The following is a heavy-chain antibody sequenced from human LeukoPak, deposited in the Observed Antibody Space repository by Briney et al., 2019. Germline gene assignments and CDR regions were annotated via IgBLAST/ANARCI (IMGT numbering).Heavy chain of an antibody. V-gene: IGHV3-33*01. D-gene: IGHD5-12*01. CDR3: ARHRFSGYVYFEY. CDR1: GSTFSSYG. J-gene: IGHJ4*02. CDR2: IWYDGTNK. Sequence: PGRSLRLSCAASGSTFSSYGMNWVRQAPGKGLEWVAIIWYDGTNKYYADPVKGRFTISRDNSKNTVYLQMNSLRAEDTAVYYCARHRFSGYVYFEYWGQGTLVTVSS.